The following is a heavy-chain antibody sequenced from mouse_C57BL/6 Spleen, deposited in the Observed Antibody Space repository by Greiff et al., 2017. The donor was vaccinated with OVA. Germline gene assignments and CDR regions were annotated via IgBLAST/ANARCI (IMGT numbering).Heavy chain of an antibody. CDR3: ARRDYASFAY. CDR1: GYSITSGYY. CDR2: ISYDGSN. J-gene: IGHJ3*01. D-gene: IGHD2-4*01. V-gene: IGHV3-6*01. Sequence: EVKLMESGPGLVKPSQSLSLTCSVTGYSITSGYYWNWIRQFPGNKLEWMGYISYDGSNNYNPSLKNRISITRDTSKNQFFLKLNSVTTEDTATYYCARRDYASFAYWGQGTLVTVSA.